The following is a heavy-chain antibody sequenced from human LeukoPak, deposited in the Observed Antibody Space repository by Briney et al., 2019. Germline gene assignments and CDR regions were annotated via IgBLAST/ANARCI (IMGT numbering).Heavy chain of an antibody. CDR3: ARDRVPDNWFDP. CDR1: GFTFDDYA. CDR2: ISWNSGSI. Sequence: PGRSLRLSCAASGFTFDDYAMHWVRQAPGKGLEWVSGISWNSGSIGYADSVKGRFTISRDNSKNTLYLQMNSLRAEDTAVYYCARDRVPDNWFDPWGQGTLVTVSS. V-gene: IGHV3-9*01. D-gene: IGHD1-1*01. J-gene: IGHJ5*02.